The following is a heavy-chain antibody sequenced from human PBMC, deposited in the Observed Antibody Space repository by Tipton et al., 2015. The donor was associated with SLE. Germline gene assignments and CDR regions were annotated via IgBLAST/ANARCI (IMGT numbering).Heavy chain of an antibody. Sequence: TLSLTCTVSGGSISSSSYYWGWIRQPPGKGLEWIGSIYYSGSTYYNPSLKSRVTISVDTSKNQLSLRLSSVTAADTAVYYCARQGSGELVVVVAVTGALDYWGQGTLVTVSS. V-gene: IGHV4-39*07. J-gene: IGHJ1*01. CDR1: GGSISSSSYY. CDR2: IYYSGST. D-gene: IGHD2-15*01. CDR3: ARQGSGELVVVVAVTGALDY.